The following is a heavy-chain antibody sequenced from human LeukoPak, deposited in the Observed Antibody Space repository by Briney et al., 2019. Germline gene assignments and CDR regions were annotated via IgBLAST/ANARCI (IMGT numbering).Heavy chain of an antibody. V-gene: IGHV4-39*01. J-gene: IGHJ5*02. D-gene: IGHD1-26*01. CDR2: IYYSGST. Sequence: PSETLSLTCTVSGGSISSSGYYWGWIRQPPGKGLEWIASIYYSGSTYYNPSLKSRVTISVDTSNNQLSLKLISLTAADTAVYYCARHEYSGSYYGLSWFDPWGQGTLVTVSS. CDR1: GGSISSSGYY. CDR3: ARHEYSGSYYGLSWFDP.